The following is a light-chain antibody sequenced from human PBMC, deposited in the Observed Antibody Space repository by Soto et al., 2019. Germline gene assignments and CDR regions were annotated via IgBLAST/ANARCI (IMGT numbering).Light chain of an antibody. CDR1: QSISSNY. CDR3: QMYGTSPRYT. Sequence: EIVLTQSPGTLSLSPGERATLSCRASQSISSNYLAWYQHKPGQAPRLVIHGATSRATGIPGRFIGSGAWTAFSLIISRLEPEEFAVYYCQMYGTSPRYTFGQGTKLEIK. V-gene: IGKV3-20*01. CDR2: GAT. J-gene: IGKJ2*01.